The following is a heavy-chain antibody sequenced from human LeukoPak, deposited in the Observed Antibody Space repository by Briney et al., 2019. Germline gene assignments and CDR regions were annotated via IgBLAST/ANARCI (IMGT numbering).Heavy chain of an antibody. CDR1: GGSISSGSYY. J-gene: IGHJ5*02. CDR2: IYTSGST. V-gene: IGHV4-61*02. D-gene: IGHD3-22*01. CDR3: ARGIRYYYDSSGLNWFDP. Sequence: PSQTLSLTCTVSGGSISSGSYYWSWIRQPAGKGLEWIGRIYTSGSTNYNPSLKSRVTISVDTSKNQFSLKLSSVTAADTAVYYCARGIRYYYDSSGLNWFDPWGQGTQVTVSS.